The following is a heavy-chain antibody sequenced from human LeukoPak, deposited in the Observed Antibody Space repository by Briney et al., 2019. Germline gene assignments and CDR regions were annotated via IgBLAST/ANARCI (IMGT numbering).Heavy chain of an antibody. J-gene: IGHJ6*02. CDR1: GGSISSSNW. Sequence: PSETLSLTCAVSGGSISSSNWWSWVRQPPGKGLEWIGEIYHSGSTNYNPSLKSRVTISVDTSKNQFSLKLSSVTAADTAVYYCARFDCSSTSCSSGMDVWGQGTTVTVSS. CDR3: ARFDCSSTSCSSGMDV. D-gene: IGHD2-2*01. CDR2: IYHSGST. V-gene: IGHV4-4*02.